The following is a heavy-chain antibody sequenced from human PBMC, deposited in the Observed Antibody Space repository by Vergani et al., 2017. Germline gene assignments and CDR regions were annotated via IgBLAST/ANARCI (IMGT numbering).Heavy chain of an antibody. Sequence: QVQLVQSGAEVKKPGSSVKVSCKASGGTFSSYTISWVRQAPGQGLEWMGRIIPILGIANYAQKFQGRVTITADKSTSTAYMELSSLRSEDTAVYYCARELGYCSSTSCFRPYYYYGMDVWGQXP. CDR1: GGTFSSYT. D-gene: IGHD2-2*01. V-gene: IGHV1-69*08. CDR2: IIPILGIA. J-gene: IGHJ6*02. CDR3: ARELGYCSSTSCFRPYYYYGMDV.